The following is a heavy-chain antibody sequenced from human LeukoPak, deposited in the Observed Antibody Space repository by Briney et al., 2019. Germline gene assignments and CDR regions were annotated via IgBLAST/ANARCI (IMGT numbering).Heavy chain of an antibody. V-gene: IGHV3-30*02. CDR3: TKDPGIAAAGTGFDY. CDR1: GFTFSSFG. D-gene: IGHD6-13*01. J-gene: IGHJ4*02. Sequence: GGSLRLSCAASGFTFSSFGMHWVRQAPGKGLEWVALIRYDGSNKYYADSVKGRFTISRDNSKNTLYLQMNSLRAEDTAVYYCTKDPGIAAAGTGFDYWGQGTLVTVSP. CDR2: IRYDGSNK.